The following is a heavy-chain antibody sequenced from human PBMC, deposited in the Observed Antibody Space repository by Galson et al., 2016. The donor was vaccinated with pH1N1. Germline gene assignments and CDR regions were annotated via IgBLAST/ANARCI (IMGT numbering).Heavy chain of an antibody. CDR1: GTSVSGNY. CDR2: LYYNDNT. J-gene: IGHJ4*02. CDR3: ARHTRWGSSSSFDY. Sequence: ETLSLTCTVSGTSVSGNYWSWIRQPPGKGLEWIGYLYYNDNTNYTHSLKSRVTITEDTSKNQFSLRLTTVTAADTAVYYCARHTRWGSSSSFDYWGQGALVTVSS. V-gene: IGHV4-59*08. D-gene: IGHD6-13*01.